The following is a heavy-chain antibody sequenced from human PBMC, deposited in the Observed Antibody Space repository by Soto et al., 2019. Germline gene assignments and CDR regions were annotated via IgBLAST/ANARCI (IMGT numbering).Heavy chain of an antibody. CDR3: ARGDYYVSSGPFSDAFDI. D-gene: IGHD3-22*01. CDR2: ISSSSYTI. V-gene: IGHV3-48*01. CDR1: GFTFSSYS. J-gene: IGHJ3*02. Sequence: PGGSLRLSCAASGFTFSSYSMNWVRQAPGKGLEWVSYISSSSYTIYYADSVKGRFTISRDNAKNSLYLQMNSLRAEDTAVYYCARGDYYVSSGPFSDAFDIWCQRATVTVSS.